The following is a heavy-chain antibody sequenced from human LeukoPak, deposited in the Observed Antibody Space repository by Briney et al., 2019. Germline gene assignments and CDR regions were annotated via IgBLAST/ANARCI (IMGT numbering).Heavy chain of an antibody. CDR3: VSSDYGDYGSLDY. V-gene: IGHV3-64*01. D-gene: IGHD4-17*01. Sequence: GGSLRLSCAASGFTFSSYAMHWVRQAPGKGLEYVSAISSNGGSTYYANSVKGRFTISRDNSKNTLYLQMGSLRAEDMAVYYSVSSDYGDYGSLDYWGQGTLVTVSS. J-gene: IGHJ4*02. CDR2: ISSNGGST. CDR1: GFTFSSYA.